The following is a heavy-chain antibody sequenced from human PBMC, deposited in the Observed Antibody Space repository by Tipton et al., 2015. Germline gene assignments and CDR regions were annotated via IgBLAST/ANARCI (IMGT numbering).Heavy chain of an antibody. Sequence: TLSLTCTVSGASLVSTGWWSWVRQTPGKGLEWVGEMYHTGTHNYNYSPSLTNRVTMSVDKSKNQFSLRLGPVTGADTGIYYCAKDGGRGGAYWGQGNLVTVSS. CDR3: AKDGGRGGAY. CDR1: GASLVSTGW. D-gene: IGHD5-24*01. CDR2: MYHTGTH. V-gene: IGHV4-4*02. J-gene: IGHJ4*02.